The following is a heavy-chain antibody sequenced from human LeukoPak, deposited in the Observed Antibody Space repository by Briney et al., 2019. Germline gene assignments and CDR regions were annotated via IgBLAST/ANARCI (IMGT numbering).Heavy chain of an antibody. Sequence: ASVKVSCKASGYTLTNYGISWVRQAPGLGLEWMGWISAYNGNTDYAQKLQGRVTMTTDTSTRTAYMELRSLRSDDTAVYYCARDFPHYDFWSGYNYGMDVWGQGTTVTVSS. CDR2: ISAYNGNT. CDR3: ARDFPHYDFWSGYNYGMDV. J-gene: IGHJ6*02. V-gene: IGHV1-18*01. CDR1: GYTLTNYG. D-gene: IGHD3-3*01.